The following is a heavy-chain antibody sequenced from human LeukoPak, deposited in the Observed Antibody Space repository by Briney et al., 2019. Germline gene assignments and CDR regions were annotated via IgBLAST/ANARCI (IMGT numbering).Heavy chain of an antibody. J-gene: IGHJ3*02. CDR3: ARDLGSSGWPDAFDI. D-gene: IGHD6-19*01. CDR2: INPSGGST. CDR1: GYTFTGYY. V-gene: IGHV1-46*01. Sequence: ASVKVSCKASGYTFTGYYMHWVRQAPGQGLEWMGIINPSGGSTSYAQKFQGRVTMTRDTSTSTVYMELSSLRSEDTAVYYCARDLGSSGWPDAFDIWGQGTMVTVSS.